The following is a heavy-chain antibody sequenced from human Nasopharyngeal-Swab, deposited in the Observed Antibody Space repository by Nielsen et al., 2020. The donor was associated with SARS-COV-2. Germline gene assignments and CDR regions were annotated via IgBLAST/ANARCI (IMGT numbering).Heavy chain of an antibody. D-gene: IGHD4-17*01. J-gene: IGHJ4*02. CDR2: INHSGST. V-gene: IGHV4-34*01. CDR3: ARAPLRGVDY. Sequence: SETLSLTCAVYGGPFSGYYWSWIRQPPGKGLEWIGEINHSGSTNYNPSLKSRVTISVDTSKNQFSLKLSSVTAADTAVYYCARAPLRGVDYWGQGTLVTVSS. CDR1: GGPFSGYY.